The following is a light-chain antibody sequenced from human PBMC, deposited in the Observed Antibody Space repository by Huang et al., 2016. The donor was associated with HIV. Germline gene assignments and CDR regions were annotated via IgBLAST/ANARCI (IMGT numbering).Light chain of an antibody. CDR3: KQSYTTPFT. Sequence: DIQMTQSPYSLSASVGDRVTITCRASQTISSYLNLYQHILGQSPKVVIYAPSSLQSGVPSSFSGSVSWTDFTLTIIDLQPEDFATYYWKQSYTTPFTCGGGTKVEN. V-gene: IGKV1-39*01. CDR2: APS. CDR1: QTISSY. J-gene: IGKJ4*01.